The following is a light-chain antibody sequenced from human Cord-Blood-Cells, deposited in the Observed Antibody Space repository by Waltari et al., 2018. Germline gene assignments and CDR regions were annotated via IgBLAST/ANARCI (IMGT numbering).Light chain of an antibody. V-gene: IGLV2-23*01. J-gene: IGLJ3*02. Sequence: QSALTQPASVSGSPGQSITISCTGTSSDVGSYNLVSWYQQHPGKAPKLMIYEGSKRPPGVANRFSGSKSGNPASLTISGLQAEDEADYYCCSYAGSSTFWVFGGGTKLTVL. CDR2: EGS. CDR1: SSDVGSYNL. CDR3: CSYAGSSTFWV.